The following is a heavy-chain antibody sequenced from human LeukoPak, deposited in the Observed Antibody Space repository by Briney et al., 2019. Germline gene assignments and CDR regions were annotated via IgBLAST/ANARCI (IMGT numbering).Heavy chain of an antibody. CDR1: GYSLSNYW. CDR2: IYPGDSDT. D-gene: IGHD6-13*01. V-gene: IGHV5-51*01. Sequence: GECLKISCQGSGYSLSNYWIGWVRQMPGKGLEWMGIIYPGDSDTRYSPSFQGQVTISADKSISTAYLQWSSLKASDAAMYYCARGYYDSSSWYGEPFFDYWGQGTLVTVSS. CDR3: ARGYYDSSSWYGEPFFDY. J-gene: IGHJ4*02.